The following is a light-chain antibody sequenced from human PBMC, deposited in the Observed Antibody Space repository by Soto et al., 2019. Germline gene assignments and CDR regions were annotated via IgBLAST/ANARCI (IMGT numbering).Light chain of an antibody. J-gene: IGKJ4*01. CDR3: QQYDSSPLT. CDR1: QSVSSSY. CDR2: GAS. Sequence: EIVLTQSPGTLSLSPGERATLSCRASQSVSSSYLAWYQQKPGQAPRLLIYGASSRATGIPDRFSGSGSGTDFTLTISRLEPEDFAVYYCQQYDSSPLTFGGVTEVEIK. V-gene: IGKV3-20*01.